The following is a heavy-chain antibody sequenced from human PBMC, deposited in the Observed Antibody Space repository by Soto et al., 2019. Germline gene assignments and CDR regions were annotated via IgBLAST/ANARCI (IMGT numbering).Heavy chain of an antibody. Sequence: PGGSLRLSCAASGFTFSSYAMSWVGQSPGKGLEWVSAISGSGVSTYYADSVKGRFTISRDNSKNTLYLQMNSLRAEDTAVYYCAKGGYYYDSTGYYWGQGTLVTVSS. CDR3: AKGGYYYDSTGYY. V-gene: IGHV3-23*01. J-gene: IGHJ4*02. CDR1: GFTFSSYA. CDR2: ISGSGVST. D-gene: IGHD3-22*01.